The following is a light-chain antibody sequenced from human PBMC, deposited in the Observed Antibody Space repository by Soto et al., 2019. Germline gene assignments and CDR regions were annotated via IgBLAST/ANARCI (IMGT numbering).Light chain of an antibody. Sequence: ETVLTQSPGTLYFSPGERATLSCRASQSVGNSHVAWYQQRRGLPPRLLVFGASIRATDIPDRFSGSGSGTDFTLTISRLEPEDFAVYHCQQYGSSPTTFGQGTKVDIK. V-gene: IGKV3-20*01. CDR1: QSVGNSH. CDR2: GAS. J-gene: IGKJ1*01. CDR3: QQYGSSPTT.